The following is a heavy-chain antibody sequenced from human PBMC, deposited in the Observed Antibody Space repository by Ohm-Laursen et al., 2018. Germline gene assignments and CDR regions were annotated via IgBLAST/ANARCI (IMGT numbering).Heavy chain of an antibody. D-gene: IGHD6-19*01. J-gene: IGHJ4*02. CDR1: GFTFSTYW. V-gene: IGHV3-7*01. Sequence: GSLRLSCSASGFTFSTYWMTWVRQAPGKGLEWVAHIKKDGSGADYVDSVKGRFSISRDNAQNSLYLQMTSLRAEDTAVCYCARPGYTSPFDYWGQGTLVTVSS. CDR2: IKKDGSGA. CDR3: ARPGYTSPFDY.